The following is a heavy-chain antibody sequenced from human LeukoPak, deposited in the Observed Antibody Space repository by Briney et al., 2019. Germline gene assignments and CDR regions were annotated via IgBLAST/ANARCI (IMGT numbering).Heavy chain of an antibody. CDR3: ARDPQVRIAAAGKAYYYYGMDV. J-gene: IGHJ6*02. Sequence: ASVKVSCKASGYTFTSYGISWVRQAPGQGLEWMGWISAYNGNTNYAQKLQGRVTMTTDTSTSTAYMELRSLRSDDTAVYYCARDPQVRIAAAGKAYYYYGMDVWGLGTTVTVSS. V-gene: IGHV1-18*01. D-gene: IGHD6-13*01. CDR2: ISAYNGNT. CDR1: GYTFTSYG.